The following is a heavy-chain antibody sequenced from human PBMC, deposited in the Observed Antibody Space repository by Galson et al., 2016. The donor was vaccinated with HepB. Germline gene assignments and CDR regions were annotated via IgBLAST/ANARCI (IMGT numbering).Heavy chain of an antibody. CDR3: AIWSGFTIIGVPTSYFDY. J-gene: IGHJ4*02. D-gene: IGHD3-3*01. CDR1: GYTLSELS. Sequence: SVKVSCKVSGYTLSELSMHWVRQAPGKGLEWMGGFDPEDAGTIYAQKFQGRFTVTEDTSTDTAYMELSSLRSEDTAIYYCAIWSGFTIIGVPTSYFDYWGQGTLVTVSS. V-gene: IGHV1-24*01. CDR2: FDPEDAGT.